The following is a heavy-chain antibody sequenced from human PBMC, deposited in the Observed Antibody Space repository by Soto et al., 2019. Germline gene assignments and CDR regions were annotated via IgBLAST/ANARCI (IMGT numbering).Heavy chain of an antibody. CDR1: GFTFSSYA. CDR3: AREGDYDAFDI. Sequence: PGGSLRLSCAASGFTFSSYAMHWVRQAPGKGLGWVAVISYDGSNKYYADSVKGRFTISRDNSKNTLYLQMNSLRAEDTAVYYCAREGDYDAFDIWGQGTMVTVSS. CDR2: ISYDGSNK. D-gene: IGHD4-17*01. V-gene: IGHV3-30-3*01. J-gene: IGHJ3*02.